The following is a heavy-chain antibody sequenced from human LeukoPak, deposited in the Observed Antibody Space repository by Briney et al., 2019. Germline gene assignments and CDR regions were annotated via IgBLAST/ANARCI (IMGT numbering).Heavy chain of an antibody. V-gene: IGHV3-23*01. CDR1: GFTFSSYA. J-gene: IGHJ4*02. CDR3: ARDGVAELMSALDY. D-gene: IGHD1-26*01. Sequence: GGSLRLSCAASGFTFSSYAMTWVRQAPGKGLEWVSAITGSGDSAYYSDSVKGRFTISRDQSKSTVYLQMNSLRAEDTAVYYCARDGVAELMSALDYWGQGILVTVSS. CDR2: ITGSGDSA.